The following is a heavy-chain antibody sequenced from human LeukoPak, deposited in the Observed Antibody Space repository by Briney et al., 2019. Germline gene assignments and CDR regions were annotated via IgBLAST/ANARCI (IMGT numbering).Heavy chain of an antibody. Sequence: GGSLRLSRAASGLTVSSNYMSWVRQAPGKGLEWVSVIYSGGSTYYADSVKGRFTIPRDNSKNTLYLQMNSLRAEDTAVYYCARSRSTVIVFDYWGQGTLVTVSS. CDR1: GLTVSSNY. V-gene: IGHV3-53*01. D-gene: IGHD2-21*01. CDR2: IYSGGST. CDR3: ARSRSTVIVFDY. J-gene: IGHJ4*02.